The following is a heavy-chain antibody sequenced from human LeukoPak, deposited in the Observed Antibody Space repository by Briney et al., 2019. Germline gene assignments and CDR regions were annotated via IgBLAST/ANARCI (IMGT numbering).Heavy chain of an antibody. CDR2: INPSGGST. D-gene: IGHD3-22*01. CDR3: ASRRSGYTLS. V-gene: IGHV1-46*01. J-gene: IGHJ4*02. CDR1: GYTFTIYY. Sequence: ASVKVSCKASGYTFTIYYMHWVRQAPGQGLEWTGIINPSGGSTRYTQKFQGRVTMTRDTSTSTVYMELSSLRSEDTAVYYCASRRSGYTLSWGQGTLVTVSS.